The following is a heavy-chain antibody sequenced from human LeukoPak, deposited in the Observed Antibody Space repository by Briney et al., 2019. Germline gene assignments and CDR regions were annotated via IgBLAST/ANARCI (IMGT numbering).Heavy chain of an antibody. CDR2: ISGSGGTT. Sequence: GGSLRLSCAASGFTFSSFVLNWVRQAPGKGLEWVSTISGSGGTTYYADSVKGRFTISRDNSKNTLYLQMNRLRAEDTAVYYCVLRGGATDYWGQGTLVTVSS. V-gene: IGHV3-23*01. J-gene: IGHJ4*02. CDR1: GFTFSSFV. CDR3: VLRGGATDY. D-gene: IGHD3-16*01.